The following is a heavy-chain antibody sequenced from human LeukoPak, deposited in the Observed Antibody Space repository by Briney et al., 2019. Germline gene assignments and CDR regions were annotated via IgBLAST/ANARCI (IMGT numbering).Heavy chain of an antibody. Sequence: SQTLSLTCAISGDSVSSNSAAWNWIRQSPSRGLEWLGRTYYRSKWYNDYAVSVKSRITINPDTSKNQYSLQLNSVTPENTAVYYCARLGYYGSGSFWTDYYYYMDVWGKGTTVTVSS. V-gene: IGHV6-1*01. CDR3: ARLGYYGSGSFWTDYYYYMDV. D-gene: IGHD3-10*01. CDR1: GDSVSSNSAA. CDR2: TYYRSKWYN. J-gene: IGHJ6*03.